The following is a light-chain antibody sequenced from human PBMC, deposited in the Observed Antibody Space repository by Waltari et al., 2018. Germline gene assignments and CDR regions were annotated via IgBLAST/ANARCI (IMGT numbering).Light chain of an antibody. J-gene: IGLJ3*02. Sequence: QSALTQPASVSGSPGQSISISCTGTSSDVGVYNYVYRYQQCPGKAPKLMSYEVTNRPSGVSNRFSGSSSGNTASLTISGLQAEDEVDYYCSSYTSSSTGVFGGGTKLTVL. V-gene: IGLV2-14*01. CDR3: SSYTSSSTGV. CDR2: EVT. CDR1: SSDVGVYNY.